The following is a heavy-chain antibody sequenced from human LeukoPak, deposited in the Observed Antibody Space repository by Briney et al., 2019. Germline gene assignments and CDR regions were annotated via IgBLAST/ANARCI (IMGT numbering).Heavy chain of an antibody. CDR2: IYHSGRT. CDR1: GGSITQTNY. CDR3: ARKGYGDYNRNFHY. V-gene: IGHV4-4*02. D-gene: IGHD4-17*01. J-gene: IGHJ4*02. Sequence: SETLSLTCDVSGGSITQTNYWTWVRQPPGTGLEWIGEIYHSGRTNYNPSLKSRVTISVDKSKNQFSLKLSSVTAADTAVYYCARKGYGDYNRNFHYWDQGTLVTVSS.